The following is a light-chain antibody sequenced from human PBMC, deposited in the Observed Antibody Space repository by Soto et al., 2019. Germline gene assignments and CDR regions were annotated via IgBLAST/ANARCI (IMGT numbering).Light chain of an antibody. V-gene: IGKV3-20*01. J-gene: IGKJ2*01. Sequence: EIMLTQSPGTLSLSPGESATLSCRASQSFSTNYLAWYQHKAGQAPRLLIYGASTRATGIPDRFSGSGSGTDYTLTIIRLEPEDFAVYYCQQYASSMVYTFGQGTKLEVK. CDR1: QSFSTNY. CDR2: GAS. CDR3: QQYASSMVYT.